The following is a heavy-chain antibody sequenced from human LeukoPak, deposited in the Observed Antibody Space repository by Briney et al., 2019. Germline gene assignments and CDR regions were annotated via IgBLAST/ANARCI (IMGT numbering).Heavy chain of an antibody. D-gene: IGHD4-17*01. J-gene: IGHJ4*02. Sequence: SETLSLTCAVSGDSISSGNFYWGWIRQPPGKELQWIGSIYYNGITHYNPSLESRVTISADTSTNEFSLKLRSVTAADTAMYYCAKDHGDFVQHDWGQGTLVTVSS. CDR3: AKDHGDFVQHD. CDR2: IYYNGIT. V-gene: IGHV4-39*01. CDR1: GDSISSGNFY.